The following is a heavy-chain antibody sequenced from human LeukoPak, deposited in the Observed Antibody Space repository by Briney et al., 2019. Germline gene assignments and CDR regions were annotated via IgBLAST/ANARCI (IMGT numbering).Heavy chain of an antibody. CDR3: ARDGSVTYYYDSSGYYYTDY. J-gene: IGHJ4*02. CDR1: GFTFSSYW. D-gene: IGHD3-22*01. CDR2: IKQGGSEK. V-gene: IGHV3-7*01. Sequence: GGSLRLSCAASGFTFSSYWMSWVGQAPGKGLKGVAKIKQGGSEKYYVDSVKGRFTISRDNAKNSLYLQMNSLRAEDTAVYYCARDGSVTYYYDSSGYYYTDYWGQGTLVTVSS.